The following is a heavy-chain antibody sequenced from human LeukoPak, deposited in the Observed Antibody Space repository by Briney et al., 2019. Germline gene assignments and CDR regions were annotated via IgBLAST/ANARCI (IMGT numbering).Heavy chain of an antibody. D-gene: IGHD6-13*01. CDR2: IIPIFGTA. CDR3: ARDRRFWSIAAAGTYYYGMDV. Sequence: ASVKVSCKASGGTFSSYAISWVRQAPGQGLEWMGGIIPIFGTANYAQKFQGRVTITADESTSTAYMELSSLRSEDTAVYYCARDRRFWSIAAAGTYYYGMDVWGQGTTVTVSS. J-gene: IGHJ6*02. V-gene: IGHV1-69*13. CDR1: GGTFSSYA.